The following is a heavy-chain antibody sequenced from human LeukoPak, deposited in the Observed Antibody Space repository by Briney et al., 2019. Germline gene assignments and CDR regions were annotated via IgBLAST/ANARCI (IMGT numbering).Heavy chain of an antibody. V-gene: IGHV4-31*03. CDR3: ARGDTSRFDY. J-gene: IGHJ4*02. Sequence: SQTLSLTCTVSGDPISSGGYFWSWIRQHPGKGLEWIGYIYYTGSTYYNPSLKSRVTISVDTSKNQFSLKLSSVTAADTAVYYCARGDTSRFDYWGQGTLVTVSS. D-gene: IGHD2-2*01. CDR1: GDPISSGGYF. CDR2: IYYTGST.